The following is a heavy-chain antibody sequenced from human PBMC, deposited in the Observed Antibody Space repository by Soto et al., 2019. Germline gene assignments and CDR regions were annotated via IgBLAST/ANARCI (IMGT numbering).Heavy chain of an antibody. V-gene: IGHV4-39*02. J-gene: IGHJ4*02. CDR1: GVSISSNSYY. CDR2: VYYSGDT. Sequence: QLQLQESGPGLVKPSETLSLTCTVSGVSISSNSYYWGWIRQTPGKGLEWIGCVYYSGDTYYNPSLKSRVTMSVDASKNHFSLKLISVTAADTALYYCARRALDTGSWDFDYWGQGTLVTVSS. CDR3: ARRALDTGSWDFDY. D-gene: IGHD6-13*01.